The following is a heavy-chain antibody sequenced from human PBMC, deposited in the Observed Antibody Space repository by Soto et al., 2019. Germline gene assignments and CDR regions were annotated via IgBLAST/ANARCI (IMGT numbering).Heavy chain of an antibody. CDR3: AKDSRRPVTYFDY. CDR1: GFTFSSYD. J-gene: IGHJ4*02. D-gene: IGHD5-18*01. V-gene: IGHV3-13*01. Sequence: GGSLRLSCAASGFTFSSYDMHWVRQATGKGLEWVSAIGTAGDTYYPGSVKGRFTISRENSKNPLYLQMNSLRAVDTAVYYCAKDSRRPVTYFDYWGQGTLVTVSS. CDR2: IGTAGDT.